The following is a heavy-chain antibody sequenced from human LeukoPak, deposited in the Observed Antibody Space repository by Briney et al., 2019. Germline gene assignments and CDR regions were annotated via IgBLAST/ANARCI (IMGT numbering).Heavy chain of an antibody. CDR1: GFTVSSNY. CDR2: IYSASST. J-gene: IGHJ3*02. V-gene: IGHV3-66*01. D-gene: IGHD5-24*01. Sequence: GGSLRLSCAASGFTVSSNYMSWVRQAPGKGLEWVSVIYSASSTYYADSVKGRFTISRDNSKNTLYLQMNTLRAEDTAVYYCAREMPTTREIGVAFDIWGQGTKVTVSS. CDR3: AREMPTTREIGVAFDI.